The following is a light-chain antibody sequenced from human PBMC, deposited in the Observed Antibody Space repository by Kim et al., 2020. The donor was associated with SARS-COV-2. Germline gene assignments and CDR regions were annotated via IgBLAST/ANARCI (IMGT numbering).Light chain of an antibody. CDR1: QSVDSRY. CDR3: QQYGKTPPIT. V-gene: IGKV3-20*01. CDR2: HAS. J-gene: IGKJ5*01. Sequence: EIVLTQSPDTLSLSPGERATLSCRASQSVDSRYFAWYQQKPGQAPRLLLHHASSRATGIPDRFSGSGSETEFTLTISRLEPEDFATYYCQQYGKTPPITFGERTRLEIK.